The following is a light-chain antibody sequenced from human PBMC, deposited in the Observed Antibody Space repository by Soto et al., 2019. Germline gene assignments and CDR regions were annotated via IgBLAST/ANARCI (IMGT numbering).Light chain of an antibody. CDR3: SSYTSSGSGV. CDR2: EVS. J-gene: IGLJ3*02. V-gene: IGLV2-14*01. CDR1: SSDVGVYNY. Sequence: QSVLTQPASVSGSPGQSITISCTGTSSDVGVYNYVSWYQQHPGKVPKLMIYEVSGRPSGVSNRFSGSKSGNTASLTISGLQAEDEADYYCSSYTSSGSGVFGGGTKLTVL.